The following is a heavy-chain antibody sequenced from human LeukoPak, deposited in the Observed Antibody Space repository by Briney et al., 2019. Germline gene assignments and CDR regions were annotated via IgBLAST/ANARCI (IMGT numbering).Heavy chain of an antibody. CDR2: IYTSGST. J-gene: IGHJ6*02. D-gene: IGHD2-2*01. V-gene: IGHV4-4*07. Sequence: SETLSLTYTVSGGSISSYYWSWIRQPAGKGLEWIGRIYTSGSTNYNPSLKSRVTMSVDTSKNQFSLKLSSVTAADTAVYYCARVALLSSTSAYYYYGMDVWGQGTTVTVSS. CDR1: GGSISSYY. CDR3: ARVALLSSTSAYYYYGMDV.